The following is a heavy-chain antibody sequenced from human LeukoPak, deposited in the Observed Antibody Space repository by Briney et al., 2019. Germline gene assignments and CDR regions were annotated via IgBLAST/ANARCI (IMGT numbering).Heavy chain of an antibody. Sequence: ARSLRLSCAASGFTFSNYGMHWVRQAPGKGLEWVAVISYDGSEKYYGDSVNGRFTISRDNSKNSLYLQMNSLRAEDTAVYYCAARGPRGYDPLEAWGQGTLVTVSS. J-gene: IGHJ4*02. CDR3: AARGPRGYDPLEA. D-gene: IGHD5-12*01. CDR1: GFTFSNYG. V-gene: IGHV3-30*03. CDR2: ISYDGSEK.